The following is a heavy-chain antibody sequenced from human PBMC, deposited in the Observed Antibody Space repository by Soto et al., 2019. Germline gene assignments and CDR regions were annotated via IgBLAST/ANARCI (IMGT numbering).Heavy chain of an antibody. V-gene: IGHV3-48*03. CDR1: GFTFSSYE. Sequence: PGGSLRLSCAASGFTFSSYEMNWVRQAPGKGLEWVSYISSSGSTIYYAYYVKGRFTISRDNSKNSLYLQMNSLRAEDTVVYYCAFYPPYYYGSGSSYYFYYWGQGTLVTVSS. CDR2: ISSSGSTI. CDR3: AFYPPYYYGSGSSYYFYY. D-gene: IGHD3-10*01. J-gene: IGHJ4*02.